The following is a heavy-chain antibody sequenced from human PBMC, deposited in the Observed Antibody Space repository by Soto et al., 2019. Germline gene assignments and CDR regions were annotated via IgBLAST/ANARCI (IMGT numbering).Heavy chain of an antibody. Sequence: QVKLVQSGTEVKKPGASLKVSCKASGYSFATSGISWVRQAPGQGLGWMGWISVYNGNTNYDQKPHDRVTMTTDTSTTTAYLEWRSLRSDDTAVYYCARAGQYYDSSGYVNWGQVTLVTVPS. CDR1: GYSFATSG. J-gene: IGHJ4*02. V-gene: IGHV1-18*01. D-gene: IGHD3-22*01. CDR2: ISVYNGNT. CDR3: ARAGQYYDSSGYVN.